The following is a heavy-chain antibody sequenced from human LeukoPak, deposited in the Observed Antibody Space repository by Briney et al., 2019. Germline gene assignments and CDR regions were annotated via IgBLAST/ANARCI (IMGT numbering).Heavy chain of an antibody. V-gene: IGHV5-10-1*01. CDR2: FDPSDSYT. CDR3: ARGHYYDSSGYIY. Sequence: GAPKISLKCPGCIFTRYWISLVRQLPGKGLEWMGRFDPSDSYTNYSPSFQGHVTISADKTISTAYLQWSRLKASDTAMYYCARGHYYDSSGYIYWGQGTLVTVSS. D-gene: IGHD3-22*01. CDR1: GCIFTRYW. J-gene: IGHJ4*02.